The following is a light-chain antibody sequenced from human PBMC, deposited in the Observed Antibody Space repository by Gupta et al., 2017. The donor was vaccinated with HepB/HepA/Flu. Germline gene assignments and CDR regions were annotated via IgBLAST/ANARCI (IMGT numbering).Light chain of an antibody. Sequence: DIQMTQSPSTLSASVGDRVTITCRASQSISTWLAWYQQKPGKAPNLLIYKASSLESGVPSRFSGSGSGTEFTLTISSLQPDDFATYYCQQDNSSPCNFGQGTKLEIK. CDR3: QQDNSSPCN. CDR2: KAS. V-gene: IGKV1-5*03. CDR1: QSISTW. J-gene: IGKJ2*02.